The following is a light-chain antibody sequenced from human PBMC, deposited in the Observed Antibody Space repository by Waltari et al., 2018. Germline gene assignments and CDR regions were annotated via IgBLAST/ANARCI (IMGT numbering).Light chain of an antibody. CDR1: SGQRSNV. CDR2: VNRDGSH. J-gene: IGLJ3*02. V-gene: IGLV4-69*01. Sequence: QLVLTQSPSASASLGAPVKLTCTMRSGQRSNVMAWHHMQPEKGPRYLMKVNRDGSHVKGDVTPDRFSGSSSGAERYLTISSLQPEEEADYYCQTGGHGTWVFGGGTKVTGL. CDR3: QTGGHGTWV.